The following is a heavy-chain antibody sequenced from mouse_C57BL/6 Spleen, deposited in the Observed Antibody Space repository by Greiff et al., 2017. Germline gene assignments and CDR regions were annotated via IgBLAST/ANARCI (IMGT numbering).Heavy chain of an antibody. Sequence: VQLQQSGPELVKPGASVKISCKASGYTFTDYYMNWVKQSHGKSLEWIGDINPNNGGTSYNQKFKGKATLTVDKSSSTAYMELRSLTSEDSAVYYCARHYGSSLWYFDVWGTGTTVTVSS. J-gene: IGHJ1*03. D-gene: IGHD1-1*01. CDR1: GYTFTDYY. CDR2: INPNNGGT. V-gene: IGHV1-26*01. CDR3: ARHYGSSLWYFDV.